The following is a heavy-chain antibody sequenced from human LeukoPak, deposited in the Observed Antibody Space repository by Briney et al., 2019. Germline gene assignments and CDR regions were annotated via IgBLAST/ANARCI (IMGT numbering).Heavy chain of an antibody. D-gene: IGHD2-2*01. CDR2: INHSGST. Sequence: TLSLTCAVSGGSISSGGYSWSWIRQPPGKGLEWIGEINHSGSTNYNPSLKSRVTISVDTSKNQFSLKLSSVTAADTAVYYCARFPAAPLYYGMDVWGQGTTVTVSS. V-gene: IGHV4-30-2*01. J-gene: IGHJ6*02. CDR3: ARFPAAPLYYGMDV. CDR1: GGSISSGGYS.